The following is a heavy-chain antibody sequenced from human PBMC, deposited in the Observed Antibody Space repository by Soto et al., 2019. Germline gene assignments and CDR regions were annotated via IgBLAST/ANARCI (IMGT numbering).Heavy chain of an antibody. CDR3: ARDSGYQDY. D-gene: IGHD5-12*01. V-gene: IGHV4-30-4*01. CDR1: GVSVSSDYYY. J-gene: IGHJ4*02. CDR2: IYYSGST. Sequence: PSETLSLTCTVSGVSVSSDYYYWSWIRQPPGRGLEWIGYIYYSGSTYYNPSLKSRVTISVDTSKNQFSLKLSSVTAADTAVYYCARDSGYQDYWGQGTLVTVSS.